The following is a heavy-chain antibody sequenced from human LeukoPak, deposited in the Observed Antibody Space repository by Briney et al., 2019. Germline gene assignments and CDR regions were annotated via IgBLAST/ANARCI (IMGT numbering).Heavy chain of an antibody. J-gene: IGHJ3*02. V-gene: IGHV4-59*01. Sequence: SETLPLTCTVSGDSISTYYWSWIRQPPGKGLEWIAYTDYRGSTTYNPSLRSRVTISVDTSRNQFSLKLYSVTAADTAVYYCARSRSGYSYDHAAFEIWGQGTMVTVSS. CDR2: TDYRGST. CDR3: ARSRSGYSYDHAAFEI. CDR1: GDSISTYY. D-gene: IGHD5-18*01.